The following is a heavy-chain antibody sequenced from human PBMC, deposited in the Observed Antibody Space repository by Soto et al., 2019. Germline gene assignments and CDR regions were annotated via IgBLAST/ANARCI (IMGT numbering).Heavy chain of an antibody. D-gene: IGHD3-3*01. J-gene: IGHJ6*03. CDR1: GFTFSSYA. V-gene: IGHV3-23*01. CDR2: ISGSGGST. CDR3: AKGEGFLYDFWSGPSAYYYYMDV. Sequence: GGSLRLSCAASGFTFSSYAMSWVRQAPGKGLEWVSAISGSGGSTYYADSVKGRFTISRDNSKNTLYLQMNSLRAEDTAVYYCAKGEGFLYDFWSGPSAYYYYMDVWGKGTTVTVSS.